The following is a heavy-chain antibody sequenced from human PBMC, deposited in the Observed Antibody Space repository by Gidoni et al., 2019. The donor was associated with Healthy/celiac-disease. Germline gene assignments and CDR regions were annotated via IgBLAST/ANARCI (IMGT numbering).Heavy chain of an antibody. CDR2: ISGIGGST. V-gene: IGHV3-23*01. CDR1: GFTFSSYA. Sequence: EVQLLESGGGLVQPGGSLRLSCAASGFTFSSYAMRWVRQAPGKGLEWVSAISGIGGSTYYADSVKGRFTISRDNSKNTLYLQMNSLRAEDTAVYYCAKDQASFIAAVEYFQHWGQGTLVTVSS. J-gene: IGHJ1*01. D-gene: IGHD6-13*01. CDR3: AKDQASFIAAVEYFQH.